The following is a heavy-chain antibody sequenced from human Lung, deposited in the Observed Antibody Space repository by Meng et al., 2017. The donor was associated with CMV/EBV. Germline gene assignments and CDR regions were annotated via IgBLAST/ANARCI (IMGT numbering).Heavy chain of an antibody. CDR3: ARGGPYPDSSDFHWYFDH. CDR2: INTHTGNP. V-gene: IGHV7-4-1*02. Sequence: VHSWQSRAELKTPVASVKVSCKASGYTFINYAINWVRQAPGQGLEWMGWINTHTGNPTYGQGFTGRFVLSSDTSVSTANLQISSLKAEDTSVYYCARGGPYPDSSDFHWYFDHWGRGTLVTVSS. J-gene: IGHJ2*01. D-gene: IGHD3-22*01. CDR1: GYTFINYA.